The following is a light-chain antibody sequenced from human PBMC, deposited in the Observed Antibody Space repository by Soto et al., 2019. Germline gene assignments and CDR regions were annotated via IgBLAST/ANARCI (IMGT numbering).Light chain of an antibody. J-gene: IGKJ2*01. CDR3: QQYATSPHT. CDR2: GAS. V-gene: IGKV3-20*01. CDR1: QSVSSSQ. Sequence: EIVLTQSPGTLSLSPGESATLSCRASQSVSSSQVAWYQLKPGQAPRLLIYGASSRATGIPDRFSGVGSETVFTLTISRLEPEDFAVYYCQQYATSPHTFGQGTKLEIK.